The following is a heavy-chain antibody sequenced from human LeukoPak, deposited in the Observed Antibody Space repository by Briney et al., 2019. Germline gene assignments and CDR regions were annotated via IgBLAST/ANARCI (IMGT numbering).Heavy chain of an antibody. D-gene: IGHD5-18*01. CDR1: GFIFSDHY. CDR2: AKNKVNSYTT. Sequence: GGSLRLSCAASGFIFSDHYMDWVRQAPGKGLEWVGRAKNKVNSYTTIYAASVKGRFTISRDDSKNSLYLQMNSLKTEDTAVYYCAKIAGYTYGATDSWGRGTLVTVSS. J-gene: IGHJ4*02. V-gene: IGHV3-72*01. CDR3: AKIAGYTYGATDS.